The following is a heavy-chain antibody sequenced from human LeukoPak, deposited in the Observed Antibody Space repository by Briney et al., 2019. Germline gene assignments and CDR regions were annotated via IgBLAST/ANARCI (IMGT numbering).Heavy chain of an antibody. CDR3: AKNKDTTMVTPVRLDY. CDR2: ISGSGGST. V-gene: IGHV3-23*01. Sequence: PGGSLRLSCAASGFTFSSYGMSWVRQAPGKGLEWVSAISGSGGSTYDADSVEGRFTISRDNSKNTLYLQMNSLRDEDTAVYYCAKNKDTTMVTPVRLDYWGQGTLVTVSS. CDR1: GFTFSSYG. J-gene: IGHJ4*02. D-gene: IGHD5-18*01.